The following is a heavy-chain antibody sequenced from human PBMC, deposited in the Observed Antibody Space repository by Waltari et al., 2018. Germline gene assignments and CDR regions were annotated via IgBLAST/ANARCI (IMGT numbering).Heavy chain of an antibody. Sequence: QVQLQESGPGLVKPSETLSLTCAVSGYSISSGYYWGWIRKPPGKGLEWIGSIYHSGSTYYNPSLKSRVTISVDTSKNQFSLKLSSVTAADTAVYYCARTGKGGYFDYWGQGTLVTVSS. CDR2: IYHSGST. J-gene: IGHJ4*02. V-gene: IGHV4-38-2*01. CDR1: GYSISSGYY. D-gene: IGHD7-27*01. CDR3: ARTGKGGYFDY.